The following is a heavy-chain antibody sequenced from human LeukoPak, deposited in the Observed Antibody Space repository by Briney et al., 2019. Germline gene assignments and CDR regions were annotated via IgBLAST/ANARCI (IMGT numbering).Heavy chain of an antibody. CDR2: IYYSGST. CDR1: GGSISSGGYY. CDR3: ARSASYYYDSSGYLQYHFNY. D-gene: IGHD3-22*01. Sequence: TLSLTCTVSGGSISSGGYYWSWIRQHPGKGLEWIGYIYYSGSTYYNPSLKSRVTISVDTSKNQFSLKLSSVTAADTAVYYCARSASYYYDSSGYLQYHFNYWGQGTLVTVSS. V-gene: IGHV4-31*03. J-gene: IGHJ4*02.